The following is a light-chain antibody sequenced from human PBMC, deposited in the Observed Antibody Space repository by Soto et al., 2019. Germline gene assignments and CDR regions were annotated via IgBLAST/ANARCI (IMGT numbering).Light chain of an antibody. CDR3: LQDHDDSWT. Sequence: DIQMTQSPSTLSGSVGDRVTITWPASQTISSWLAWYQQKPEKPPTLLIYAASNSQSGVPSRFRGSRSGTEFTLTVSSLQPEDFATYYCLQDHDDSWTFGQGTKVDIK. CDR1: QTISSW. V-gene: IGKV1-5*01. CDR2: AAS. J-gene: IGKJ1*01.